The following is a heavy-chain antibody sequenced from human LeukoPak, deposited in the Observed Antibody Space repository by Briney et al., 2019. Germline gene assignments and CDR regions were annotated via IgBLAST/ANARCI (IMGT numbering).Heavy chain of an antibody. CDR1: GGSISNGPYY. D-gene: IGHD3-22*01. CDR3: ARLRATLTVVVTLLDY. V-gene: IGHV4-39*01. Sequence: SETLSLTCTVTGGSISNGPYYWGWLRQPPGKGLEWIVSMYYSGDTYYKPSLQSRVTISGDPSKNQFSLKLSSLTAADTAVYYCARLRATLTVVVTLLDYWGQGTLVTVSS. J-gene: IGHJ4*02. CDR2: MYYSGDT.